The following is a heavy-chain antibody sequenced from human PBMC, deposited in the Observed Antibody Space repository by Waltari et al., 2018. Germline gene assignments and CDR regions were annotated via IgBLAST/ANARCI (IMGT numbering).Heavy chain of an antibody. Sequence: QVQLQQWGAGLLKPSETLSLTCAVYGGSFSGYYWSWIRQPPGKGLEWIGEINHSGSTNYNPSLKSRVTISVDTSKNQFSLKLSSVTAADTAVYYCARRGYGSGSSNWFDPWGQGTLVTVSS. D-gene: IGHD3-10*01. CDR1: GGSFSGYY. J-gene: IGHJ5*02. V-gene: IGHV4-34*01. CDR3: ARRGYGSGSSNWFDP. CDR2: INHSGST.